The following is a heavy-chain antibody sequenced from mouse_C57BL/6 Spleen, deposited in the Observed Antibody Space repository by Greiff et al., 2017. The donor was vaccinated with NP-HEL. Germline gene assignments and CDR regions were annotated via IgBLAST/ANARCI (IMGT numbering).Heavy chain of an antibody. Sequence: EVKLVESGGGLVKPGGSLKLSCAASGFTFSSYTMSWVRQTPEKRLEWVATVSGGGGNTYYPDSVKGRFTISRDNAKNTLYLQMSSLRSEDTALYYCANHYYGSSYGYFDVWGTGTTVTVSS. CDR1: GFTFSSYT. V-gene: IGHV5-9*01. D-gene: IGHD1-1*01. CDR3: ANHYYGSSYGYFDV. CDR2: VSGGGGNT. J-gene: IGHJ1*03.